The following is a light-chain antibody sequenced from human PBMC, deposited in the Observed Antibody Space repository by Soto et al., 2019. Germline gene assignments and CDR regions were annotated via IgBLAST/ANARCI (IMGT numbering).Light chain of an antibody. CDR3: QQRDSYPRT. V-gene: IGKV1-9*01. CDR1: QGISSY. J-gene: IGKJ1*01. CDR2: TAS. Sequence: DIQLTQSPSFLSASIGDRVTITCRASQGISSYLAWYQLKPGKAPKLLISTASSLQSGVPSRFSGSGSGTEFTLTISGLQPEDLATYYCQQRDSYPRTFGQGTKVEIK.